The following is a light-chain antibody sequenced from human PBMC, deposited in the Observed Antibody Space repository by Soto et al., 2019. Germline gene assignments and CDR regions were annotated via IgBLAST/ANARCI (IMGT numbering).Light chain of an antibody. CDR1: QPISTY. V-gene: IGKV1-8*01. J-gene: IGKJ1*01. CDR3: QQYYTYPLA. Sequence: QSXSSISAFTGDRVTITCRASQPISTYLAWYQQKPGTAPTLLIYAXSTLQSGVPSRFRXSXSGTDXTLTISCLQSEDFATYFCQQYYTYPLAFGQGTKVEIK. CDR2: AXS.